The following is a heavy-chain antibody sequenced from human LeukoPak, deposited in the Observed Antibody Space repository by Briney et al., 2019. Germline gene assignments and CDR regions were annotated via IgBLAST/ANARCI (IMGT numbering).Heavy chain of an antibody. Sequence: PSETLSLTCTVSGGSISSSSYYWGWIRQPPGKGLEWIGSIYYSGSTYYNPSLKSRVTISVDTSKNQFSLKLSSVTAADTAVYYCARHVGVGCSSTSCYDIWFDPWGQGTLVTVSS. V-gene: IGHV4-39*01. CDR3: ARHVGVGCSSTSCYDIWFDP. D-gene: IGHD2-2*01. CDR2: IYYSGST. CDR1: GGSISSSSYY. J-gene: IGHJ5*02.